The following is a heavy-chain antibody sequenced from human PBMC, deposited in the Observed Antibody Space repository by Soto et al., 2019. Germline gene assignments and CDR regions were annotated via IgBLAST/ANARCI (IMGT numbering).Heavy chain of an antibody. J-gene: IGHJ4*02. Sequence: QVQLVESGGGVVQPGRSLRLSCAGSGFPLTSYGMHWVREGPDKGLEWVAVISYDGSDKYYADSVKGRFTISRDNSKNTLYLQMNSLRPDDTALYYCVGGQYYFDYRGQGTLVIVSS. CDR1: GFPLTSYG. CDR2: ISYDGSDK. V-gene: IGHV3-30*03. D-gene: IGHD3-10*01. CDR3: VGGQYYFDY.